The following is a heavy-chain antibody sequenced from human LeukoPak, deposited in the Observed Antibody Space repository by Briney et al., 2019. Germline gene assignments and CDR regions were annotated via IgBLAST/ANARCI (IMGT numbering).Heavy chain of an antibody. V-gene: IGHV3-23*01. CDR2: ISGSARHT. CDR3: AKDPYYYDTDSLLNPGSFDV. CDR1: GITFSTYA. J-gene: IGHJ3*01. D-gene: IGHD3-22*01. Sequence: GGSLRLSCAVSGITFSTYAVSWVRQAPGKGPEWVSTISGSARHTFYADSVRGRFTISRNNSKNTLFLQMDTLRVEDTAIYYCAKDPYYYDTDSLLNPGSFDVWGQGTMVTVSS.